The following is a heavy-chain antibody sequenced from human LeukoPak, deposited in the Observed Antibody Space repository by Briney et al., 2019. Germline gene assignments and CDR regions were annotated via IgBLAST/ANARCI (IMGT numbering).Heavy chain of an antibody. D-gene: IGHD3-22*01. CDR1: GFTFSSYG. J-gene: IGHJ4*02. Sequence: PGGSLRLSCAASGFTFSSYGMHWVRQAPGKGLEWVAVIWYDGSNKYYADSVKGRFTISRDNSKNTLYLQMNGLRAEDTAVYYCARGRNYYDSSGYYQFDYWGQGTLVTVSS. V-gene: IGHV3-33*01. CDR3: ARGRNYYDSSGYYQFDY. CDR2: IWYDGSNK.